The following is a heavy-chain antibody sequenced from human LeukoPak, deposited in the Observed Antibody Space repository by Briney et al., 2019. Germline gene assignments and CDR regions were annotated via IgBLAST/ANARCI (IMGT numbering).Heavy chain of an antibody. D-gene: IGHD1-26*01. CDR1: GFTFSSYG. V-gene: IGHV3-23*01. CDR2: ISGSGARA. J-gene: IGHJ3*02. CDR3: AKGSREWELLDAFDI. Sequence: GGSLRLSCAASGFTFSSYGMTWVRQAPGKGLDWVSGISGSGARADYADSMKGRFTISRDNAKNTLYLQMNSLRAEDTAVYYCAKGSREWELLDAFDIWGQGTMVTVSS.